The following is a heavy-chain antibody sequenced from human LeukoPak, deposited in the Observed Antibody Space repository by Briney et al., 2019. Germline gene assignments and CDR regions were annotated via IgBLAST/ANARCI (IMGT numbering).Heavy chain of an antibody. CDR2: ISSSGSTI. V-gene: IGHV3-11*04. Sequence: PGGSLRLSCAASGFTFSDYYMSWIRQAPGKGLEWVSYISSSGSTIYYADSVKGRFTISRDNAKNTLYLQMNSLRAEDTAVYYCAKDGNHGDYGKDYWGQGTLVTVSS. CDR1: GFTFSDYY. CDR3: AKDGNHGDYGKDY. D-gene: IGHD4-17*01. J-gene: IGHJ4*02.